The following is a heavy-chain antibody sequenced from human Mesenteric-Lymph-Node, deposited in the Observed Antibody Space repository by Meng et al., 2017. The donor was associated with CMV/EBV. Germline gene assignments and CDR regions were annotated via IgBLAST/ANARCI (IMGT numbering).Heavy chain of an antibody. D-gene: IGHD5-18*01. CDR1: GGFFSCYY. J-gene: IGHJ4*02. CDR2: INHSGST. V-gene: IGHV4-34*01. CDR3: AVRGYSYGYKDY. Sequence: TCAGYGGFFSCYYWSWIRQPPGKGLEWIGEINHSGSTNYNPSLKSRVTISVDTSKNQFSLKLSSVTAADTAVYYCAVRGYSYGYKDYWGQGTLVTVSS.